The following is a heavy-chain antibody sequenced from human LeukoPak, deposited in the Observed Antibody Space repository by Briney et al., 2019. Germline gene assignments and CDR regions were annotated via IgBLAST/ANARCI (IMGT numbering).Heavy chain of an antibody. J-gene: IGHJ4*02. V-gene: IGHV4-30-4*01. CDR2: IYYSGST. Sequence: PSETLSLTCTVSGGSISSYYWSWIRQPPGKGLEWIGYIYYSGSTYYNPSLKSRVTISVDTSKNQFSLKLSSVTAADTAVYYCARDHGGDSSGYFDYWGQGTLVTVSS. CDR3: ARDHGGDSSGYFDY. D-gene: IGHD3-22*01. CDR1: GGSISSYY.